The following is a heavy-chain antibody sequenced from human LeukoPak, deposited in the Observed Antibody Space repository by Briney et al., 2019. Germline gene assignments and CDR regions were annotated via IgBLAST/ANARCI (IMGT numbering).Heavy chain of an antibody. J-gene: IGHJ6*03. CDR3: AREDYGDYPPHYYYYYMDV. V-gene: IGHV4-61*02. Sequence: SETLSLTCAVSGYSISSGYYWGWIRQPAGKGLEWIGRIYTCGSTNYNPSLKSRVTISVDTSKNQFSLKLSSVTAADTAVYYCAREDYGDYPPHYYYYYMDVWGKGTTVTVSS. CDR1: GYSISSGYY. D-gene: IGHD4-17*01. CDR2: IYTCGST.